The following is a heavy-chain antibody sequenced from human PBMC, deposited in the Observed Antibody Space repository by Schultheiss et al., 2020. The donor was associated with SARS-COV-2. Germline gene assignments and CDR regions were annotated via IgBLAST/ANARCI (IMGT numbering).Heavy chain of an antibody. D-gene: IGHD4-17*01. CDR1: GFTFSGSA. CDR2: IRSKANSYAT. Sequence: GESLKISCAASGFTFSGSAMHWVRQASGKGLEWVGRIRSKANSYATAYAASVKGRFTISRDNAKNSLYLQMNSLRAEDTAVYYCARGGLYGFYDYWGQGTLVTVSS. J-gene: IGHJ4*02. V-gene: IGHV3-73*01. CDR3: ARGGLYGFYDY.